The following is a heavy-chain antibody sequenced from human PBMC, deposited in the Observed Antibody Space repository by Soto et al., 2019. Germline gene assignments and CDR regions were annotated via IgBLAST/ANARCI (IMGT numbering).Heavy chain of an antibody. D-gene: IGHD4-17*01. CDR2: IYYSGST. J-gene: IGHJ4*02. CDR3: ARGSFARIKYGDFDY. Sequence: SETLSLTCTVSGGSISSYYWSWIRQPPGKGLEWIGYIYYSGSTNYNPSLKSRVTISVDTSKNQFSLKLSSVTAADTAVYYCARGSFARIKYGDFDYWGQGTLVTVYS. CDR1: GGSISSYY. V-gene: IGHV4-59*01.